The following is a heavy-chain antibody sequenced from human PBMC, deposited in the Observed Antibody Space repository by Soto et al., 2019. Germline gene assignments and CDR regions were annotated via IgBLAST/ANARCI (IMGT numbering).Heavy chain of an antibody. CDR2: ISSSSSYI. D-gene: IGHD1-7*01. CDR1: GFTFSSYW. J-gene: IGHJ4*02. V-gene: IGHV3-21*01. Sequence: EVQLVESGGGLVQPGGSLRLSCAASGFTFSSYWMHWVRQAPGKGLEWVSSISSSSSYIYYADSVKGRFTISRDNAKNSLYLQMNSLRAEDTAVYYCARGITGTTVDYWGQGTLVTVSS. CDR3: ARGITGTTVDY.